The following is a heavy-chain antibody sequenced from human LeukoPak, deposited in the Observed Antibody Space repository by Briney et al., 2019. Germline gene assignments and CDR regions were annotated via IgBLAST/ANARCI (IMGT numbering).Heavy chain of an antibody. J-gene: IGHJ4*02. D-gene: IGHD6-13*01. CDR1: GFTFSRYW. CDR2: IESDGTTT. Sequence: GGSLRLSCAASGFTFSRYWMHWVRQAPGKGLVWVSRIESDGTTTTYADSVKGRFTISRDNAKNTLYLQMNSLRVEDTAVYYCARGRITSSWYYFDYWGQGTPVTVSS. V-gene: IGHV3-74*01. CDR3: ARGRITSSWYYFDY.